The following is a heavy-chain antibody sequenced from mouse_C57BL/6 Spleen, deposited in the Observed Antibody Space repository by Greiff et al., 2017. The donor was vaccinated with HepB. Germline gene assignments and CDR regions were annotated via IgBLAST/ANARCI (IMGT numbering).Heavy chain of an antibody. CDR1: GFTFTDYY. V-gene: IGHV7-3*01. Sequence: EVKLVESGGGLVQPGGSLSLSCAASGFTFTDYYMSWVRQPPGKALEWLGFIRNKANGYTTEYSASVKGRFTISRDNSQSILYLQMNALRAEDSATYYCARSRGGGFAYWGQGTLVTVSA. CDR2: IRNKANGYTT. CDR3: ARSRGGGFAY. J-gene: IGHJ3*01.